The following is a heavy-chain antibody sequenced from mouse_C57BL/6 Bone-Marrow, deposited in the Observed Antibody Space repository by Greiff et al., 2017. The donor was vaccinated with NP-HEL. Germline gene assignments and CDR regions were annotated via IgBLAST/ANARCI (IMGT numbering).Heavy chain of an antibody. Sequence: QVQLQQPGAELVKPGASVKMSCKASGYTFTSYWITWVKQRPGQGLEWIGDIYPGSGSTNYNEKFKSKATLTVETSSSTAYMQLSSLTSEDSAVYYCATRGYYYGPFDYWGQGTTLTVSS. V-gene: IGHV1-55*01. J-gene: IGHJ2*01. CDR3: ATRGYYYGPFDY. CDR1: GYTFTSYW. D-gene: IGHD1-1*01. CDR2: IYPGSGST.